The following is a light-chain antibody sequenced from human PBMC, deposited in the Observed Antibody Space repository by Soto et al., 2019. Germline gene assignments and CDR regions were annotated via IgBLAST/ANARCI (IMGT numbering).Light chain of an antibody. J-gene: IGKJ3*01. CDR3: QQRSNWRFT. CDR2: DAS. Sequence: EIVLTQSPATLSLSPGERATLSCRASQSVSSYLAWYQQKPGQAPRLLIYDASNRATGIPARFSGSGSGTDFTPTISSLEPDDFPVYYCQQRSNWRFTFGPGTKVDIK. CDR1: QSVSSY. V-gene: IGKV3-11*01.